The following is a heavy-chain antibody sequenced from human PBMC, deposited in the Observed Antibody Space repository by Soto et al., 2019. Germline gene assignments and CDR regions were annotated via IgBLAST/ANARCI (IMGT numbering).Heavy chain of an antibody. V-gene: IGHV1-18*01. Sequence: ASVKVSCKASGYTFTRYGISWVRQAPGQGLEWMGWISGYNGDTKYAQKFQGRVTMTVDTSTTTAYMELRSLTSDDRAVYYCARDIRWASITSENYYYYGMDVWGQGTTVTVSS. D-gene: IGHD5-12*01. CDR2: ISGYNGDT. J-gene: IGHJ6*02. CDR1: GYTFTRYG. CDR3: ARDIRWASITSENYYYYGMDV.